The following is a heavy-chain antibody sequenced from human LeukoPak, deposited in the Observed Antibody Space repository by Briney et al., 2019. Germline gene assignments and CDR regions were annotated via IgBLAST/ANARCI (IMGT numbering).Heavy chain of an antibody. D-gene: IGHD2-21*02. CDR3: ARDPQIDCGGDCYGDN. V-gene: IGHV3-53*01. CDR1: GFTFSSNY. Sequence: GGSLRLSCAASGFTFSSNYMSWVRQAPGKGLEWVSVIYAGGGTYYADSLKGRFTISRDKSKNTVYLQMNSLRVEDTAVYYCARDPQIDCGGDCYGDNWGQGTQVTVSS. J-gene: IGHJ4*02. CDR2: IYAGGGT.